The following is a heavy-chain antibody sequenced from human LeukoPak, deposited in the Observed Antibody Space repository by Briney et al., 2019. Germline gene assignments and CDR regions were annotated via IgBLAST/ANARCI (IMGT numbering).Heavy chain of an antibody. D-gene: IGHD3-22*01. CDR3: ARVGTVVLTYFDS. J-gene: IGHJ4*02. Sequence: PGGSLRLSCAASGFTFSSFAMSWVRQGPGKGLEWVSSISSSSSYIYYTDSVKGRFTISRDNARNSLHLQMNSLRAEDTALYYCARVGTVVLTYFDSWGQGTLVTVSS. CDR2: ISSSSSYI. V-gene: IGHV3-21*01. CDR1: GFTFSSFA.